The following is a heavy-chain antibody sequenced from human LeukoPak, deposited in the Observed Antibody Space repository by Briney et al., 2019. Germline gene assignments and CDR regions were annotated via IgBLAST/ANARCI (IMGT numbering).Heavy chain of an antibody. J-gene: IGHJ5*02. D-gene: IGHD3-3*01. Sequence: GGSLRLSCAASGFTVSSNYMSWVRQAPGKGLEWVSVIYSGGSTYYADSVKGRFTISRDNSKNTLYLQMNSLRAEDTAVYYCARVYYDFWSGTNNWFGPWGQGTLVTVSS. CDR3: ARVYYDFWSGTNNWFGP. CDR2: IYSGGST. V-gene: IGHV3-66*01. CDR1: GFTVSSNY.